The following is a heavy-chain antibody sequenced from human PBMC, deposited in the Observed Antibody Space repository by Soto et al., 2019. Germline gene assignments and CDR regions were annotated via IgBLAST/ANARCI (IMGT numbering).Heavy chain of an antibody. CDR1: GYTFATYY. CDR3: PMRLGPASYWYSSLGV. D-gene: IGHD3-10*01. CDR2: INPSGGRT. V-gene: IGHV1-46*01. J-gene: IGHJ6*02. Sequence: GASVKVSCKASGYTFATYYMHWVRQDPGQGLEWMGVINPSGGRTSYAQMFQGRVTMNRDTSTSTVFMELSSLRSEDTAVYYCPMRLGPASYWYSSLGVCGRGTTGTVSS.